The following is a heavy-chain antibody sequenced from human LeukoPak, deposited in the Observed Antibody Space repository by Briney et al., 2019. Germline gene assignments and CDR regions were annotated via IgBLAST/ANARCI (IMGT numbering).Heavy chain of an antibody. CDR1: GGSIRSSYYY. D-gene: IGHD3-10*01. J-gene: IGHJ4*02. CDR2: IYDSGST. Sequence: SETLSLTCTVSGGSIRSSYYYWGWIRQPPGKGLERIGSIYDSGSTYYNPSLKSRVTISVDTSKNQFSLKLNSVTAADTAVYYCARGGWFGPAVYWGQGTLVTVSS. V-gene: IGHV4-39*01. CDR3: ARGGWFGPAVY.